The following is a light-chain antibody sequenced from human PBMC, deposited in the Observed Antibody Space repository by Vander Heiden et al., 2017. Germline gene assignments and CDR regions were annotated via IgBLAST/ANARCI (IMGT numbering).Light chain of an antibody. Sequence: DIQMTQSPSTVSASVGDRVTITCRASQSISNRLAWYQQKPGKAPKFLVYKASSLESGVPSRFSGGGYGTEFTLTISSLQPEDFATYYCQQYNSLSPLTFGEGTKVEIK. V-gene: IGKV1-5*03. J-gene: IGKJ4*01. CDR1: QSISNR. CDR3: QQYNSLSPLT. CDR2: KAS.